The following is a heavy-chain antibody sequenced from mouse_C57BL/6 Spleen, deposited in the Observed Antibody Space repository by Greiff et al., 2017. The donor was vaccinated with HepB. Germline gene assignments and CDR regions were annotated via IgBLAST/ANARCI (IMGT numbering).Heavy chain of an antibody. D-gene: IGHD2-3*01. CDR2: IWSDGST. CDR3: ARHEGYDYWYFDV. Sequence: QVQLKESGPGLVAPSQSLSITCTVSGFSFTSYGVHWVRQPPGKGLEWLVVIWSDGSTTYNSALKSKLSISKDNSNSQIFLKMNSLQTDDTAMYYCARHEGYDYWYFDVWGTGTTVTVSS. CDR1: GFSFTSYG. V-gene: IGHV2-6-1*01. J-gene: IGHJ1*03.